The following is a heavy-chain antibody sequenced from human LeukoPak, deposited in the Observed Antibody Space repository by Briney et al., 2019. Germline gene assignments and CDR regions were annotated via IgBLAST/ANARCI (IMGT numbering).Heavy chain of an antibody. CDR3: ARMYYDILTGYSMFDP. J-gene: IGHJ5*02. Sequence: SVTVSCKASGYTFTSYDINWVRQAAGQGREWMGWMNPNSGNTGYAQKFQGRVTMTRNTSITTAYMELSSLRSEDTAVYYCARMYYDILTGYSMFDPWGQGTLVTVSS. V-gene: IGHV1-8*01. CDR2: MNPNSGNT. D-gene: IGHD3-9*01. CDR1: GYTFTSYD.